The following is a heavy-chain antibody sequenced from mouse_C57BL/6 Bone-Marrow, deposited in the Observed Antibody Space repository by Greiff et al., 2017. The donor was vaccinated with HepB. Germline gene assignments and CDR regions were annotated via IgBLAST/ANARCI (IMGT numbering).Heavy chain of an antibody. CDR1: GYTFTDYN. V-gene: IGHV1-22*01. J-gene: IGHJ3*01. Sequence: VQLQQSGPELMKPGASVKMSCKASGYTFTDYNMHWVKQSHGKSLEWIGYINPNNGGTSYNQKFKGKATLTVNKSSSTAYMELRSLAAEDAAVYCCARAGTAQAGFAYWGQGTLVTVSA. CDR3: ARAGTAQAGFAY. CDR2: INPNNGGT. D-gene: IGHD3-2*02.